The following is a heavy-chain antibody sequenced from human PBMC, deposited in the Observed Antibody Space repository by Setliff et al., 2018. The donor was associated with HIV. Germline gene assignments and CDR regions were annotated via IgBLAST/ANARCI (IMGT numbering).Heavy chain of an antibody. Sequence: TLSLTCAVYGGSFSGYCWSWIRQPAGKGLEWIGRIYTSGSTNYNPSLKSRVTMSVDTSKNQFSLKLSSVTAADTAVYYCARGTNASGSLTAYWYFDLWGRGALVTVSS. J-gene: IGHJ2*01. CDR1: GGSFSGYC. CDR3: ARGTNASGSLTAYWYFDL. CDR2: IYTSGST. V-gene: IGHV4-59*10. D-gene: IGHD3-10*01.